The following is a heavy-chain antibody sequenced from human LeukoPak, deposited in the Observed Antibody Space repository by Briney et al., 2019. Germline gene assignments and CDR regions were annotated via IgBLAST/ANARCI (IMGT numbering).Heavy chain of an antibody. CDR1: GFTFSSYS. Sequence: GGSLRLSCAVSGFTFSSYSMNWVRQAPGKGLEWVSYISRSSSTIHYADSVKGRFTISRDNAKNSLYLHMNSLRAEDTALYYCAREPYYDSSGYSPDYWGQGTLVTVSS. V-gene: IGHV3-48*04. D-gene: IGHD3-22*01. CDR3: AREPYYDSSGYSPDY. CDR2: ISRSSSTI. J-gene: IGHJ4*02.